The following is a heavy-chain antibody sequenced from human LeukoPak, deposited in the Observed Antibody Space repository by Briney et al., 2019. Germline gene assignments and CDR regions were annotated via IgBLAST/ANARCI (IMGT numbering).Heavy chain of an antibody. CDR2: IYSSVT. CDR1: GFTVSSNS. Sequence: GGSLRLSCTVSGFTVSSNSMSWVRQAPGKGLEWVSFIYSSVTHYSDSVKGRFTISRDNAKNTLYLQMNSLRVEDTAVYYCVCLGLGGLSLDWGQGTLVTVSS. J-gene: IGHJ4*02. V-gene: IGHV3-53*01. D-gene: IGHD3-16*01. CDR3: VCLGLGGLSLD.